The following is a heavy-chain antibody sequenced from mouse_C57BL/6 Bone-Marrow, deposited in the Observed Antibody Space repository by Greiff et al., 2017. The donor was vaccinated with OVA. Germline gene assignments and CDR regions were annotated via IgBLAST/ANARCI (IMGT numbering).Heavy chain of an antibody. CDR2: IYPYNDGT. J-gene: IGHJ3*01. CDR1: GYTFTSYV. CDR3: ARSGDGSWFAY. Sequence: EVQGVESGPELVKPGASVKMSCKASGYTFTSYVMHWVKQKPGQGLEWIGYIYPYNDGTKYNEKFKGKATLTSDKSSSTAYMELSSLTSEDSAVYYCARSGDGSWFAYWGQGTLVTVSA. V-gene: IGHV1-14*01. D-gene: IGHD2-3*01.